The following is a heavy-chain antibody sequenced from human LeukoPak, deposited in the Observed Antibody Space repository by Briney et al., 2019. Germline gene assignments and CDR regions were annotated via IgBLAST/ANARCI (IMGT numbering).Heavy chain of an antibody. V-gene: IGHV1-18*01. CDR1: GYTFTSYG. CDR3: ARGEYSGSYYYFAY. CDR2: ISAYNGNT. J-gene: IGHJ4*02. Sequence: VASVKVSCKASGYTFTSYGISWVRQAPGQGLEWMGWISAYNGNTNYAQKLQGRVTMTTDTSTSTAYMELRSLRSDDTAVYYCARGEYSGSYYYFAYWGQGTLVTVSS. D-gene: IGHD1-26*01.